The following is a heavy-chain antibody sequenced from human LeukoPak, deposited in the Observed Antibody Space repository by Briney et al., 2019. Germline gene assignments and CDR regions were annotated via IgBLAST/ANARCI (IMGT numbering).Heavy chain of an antibody. CDR2: ISSSSGYI. CDR3: AREGGNIPDFSPINY. V-gene: IGHV3-21*01. Sequence: GGSLRLSCAASGFTFSSHSMNWVRQAPGKGLEWVSSISSSSGYIYYADSVKGRFTISRDNAKNPLYLQMNSLRAEDTAVYYCAREGGNIPDFSPINYWGQGTLVTVSS. D-gene: IGHD3-3*01. CDR1: GFTFSSHS. J-gene: IGHJ4*02.